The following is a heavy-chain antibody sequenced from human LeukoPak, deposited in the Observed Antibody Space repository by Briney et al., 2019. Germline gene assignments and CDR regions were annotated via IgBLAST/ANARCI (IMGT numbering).Heavy chain of an antibody. J-gene: IGHJ4*02. D-gene: IGHD3-22*01. CDR2: INHSGST. V-gene: IGHV4-34*01. CDR3: ARGRYYYDSSGYFPKRYYFDY. CDR1: GGSFSGYY. Sequence: PSETLSLTCAVYGGSFSGYYWSWIHQPPGKGLEWIGEINHSGSTNYNPSLKSRVTISVDTSKNQFSLKLSSVTAADTAVYYCARGRYYYDSSGYFPKRYYFDYWGQGTLVTVSS.